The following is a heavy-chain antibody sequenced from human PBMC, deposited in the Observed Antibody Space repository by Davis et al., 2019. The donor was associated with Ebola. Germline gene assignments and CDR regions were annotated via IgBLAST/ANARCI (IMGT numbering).Heavy chain of an antibody. CDR1: GESFSGYY. V-gene: IGHV4-34*01. J-gene: IGHJ4*02. CDR3: ARREIDGDYVQDS. D-gene: IGHD4-17*01. Sequence: SETLSLTCTVYGESFSGYYWNWIRQPPGKGLEWIGEVNHSGSTNYNPSLKSRVTISVDTSKNQFSLKLSSVTAADTAVYYCARREIDGDYVQDSWGQGTLVTVSS. CDR2: VNHSGST.